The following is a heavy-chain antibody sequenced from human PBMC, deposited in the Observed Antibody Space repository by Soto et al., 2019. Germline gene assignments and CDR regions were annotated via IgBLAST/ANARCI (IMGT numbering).Heavy chain of an antibody. Sequence: ASVKVSCKASGYTFTSYDINWVRQATGQGLEWMGWMNPNSGNTGYAQKFQGRVTMTRNTSISTAYMGLSSLRSEDTAVYYCARGTFPKWLVRKEVTTWFDPWGQGTLVTVSS. J-gene: IGHJ5*02. CDR3: ARGTFPKWLVRKEVTTWFDP. V-gene: IGHV1-8*01. CDR1: GYTFTSYD. CDR2: MNPNSGNT. D-gene: IGHD6-19*01.